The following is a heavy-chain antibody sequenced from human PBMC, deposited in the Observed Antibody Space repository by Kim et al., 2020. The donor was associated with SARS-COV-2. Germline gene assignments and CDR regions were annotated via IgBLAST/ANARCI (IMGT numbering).Heavy chain of an antibody. V-gene: IGHV4-39*01. CDR3: ARLVLTVTMAR. Sequence: TYYNPAVKGRVTISVDTAKNQFSVKLSSVTAADTAVYYCARLVLTVTMARWGQGTLVTVAS. D-gene: IGHD4-17*01. J-gene: IGHJ4*02. CDR2: T.